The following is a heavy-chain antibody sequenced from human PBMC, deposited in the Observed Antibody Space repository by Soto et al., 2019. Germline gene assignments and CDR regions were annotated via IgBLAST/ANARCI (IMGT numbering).Heavy chain of an antibody. D-gene: IGHD3-16*01. Sequence: EVQLVESGGGLVKPGGSLRLSCAASGFTFSSYSMNWVHQAPGKGLEWVSSISSSSSYIYYADSVKGRFTISRDNAKNSLYLQMNSLRAEDTAVYYCARGKVGGLMELYYYYGMDVWGQGTTVTVSS. J-gene: IGHJ6*02. CDR3: ARGKVGGLMELYYYYGMDV. CDR2: ISSSSSYI. CDR1: GFTFSSYS. V-gene: IGHV3-21*01.